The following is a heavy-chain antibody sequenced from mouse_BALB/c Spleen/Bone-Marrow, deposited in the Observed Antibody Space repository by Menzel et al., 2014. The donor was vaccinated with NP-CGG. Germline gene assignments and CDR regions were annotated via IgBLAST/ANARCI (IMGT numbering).Heavy chain of an antibody. J-gene: IGHJ2*01. CDR1: GYTFTSSW. CDR2: IHPNSGNT. CDR3: ARGGFDY. V-gene: IGHV1S130*01. Sequence: VKLQESGSVLVRPGASVKLSCKASGYTFTSSWMHWAKQRPGQGLEWIGEIHPNSGNTNYNEKFKGKATLALDTSSSTAYVDLSSLASAASSVYYCARGGFDYWGQGTTLTVSS.